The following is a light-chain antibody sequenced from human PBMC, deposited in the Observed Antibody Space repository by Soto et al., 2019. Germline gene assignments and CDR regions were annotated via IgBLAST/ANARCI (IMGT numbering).Light chain of an antibody. Sequence: EIVLTQSPGTLSLSPGERATLSCRASQSVSSSYLAWYQQKPGQAPRLLIYDASTRATGIPARFRGSGSGTDFTLTISSLEPEDFAVYYCQQYGSSSWTFGQGTKVDIK. J-gene: IGKJ1*01. CDR3: QQYGSSSWT. CDR1: QSVSSSY. V-gene: IGKV3-20*01. CDR2: DAS.